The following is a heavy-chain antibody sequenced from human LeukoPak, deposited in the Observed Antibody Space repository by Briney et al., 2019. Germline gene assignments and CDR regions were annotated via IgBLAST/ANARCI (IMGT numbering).Heavy chain of an antibody. V-gene: IGHV1-46*01. CDR2: INPSGGST. Sequence: ASVKVSCKASGYTFTGYYMHWVRQAPGQGLEWMGIINPSGGSTSYAQKFQGRVTMTRDMSTSTVYMELSSLRSEDTAVYYCARDGLLGYDFGSGYYGWFDPWGQGTLVTVSS. J-gene: IGHJ5*02. CDR1: GYTFTGYY. D-gene: IGHD3-3*01. CDR3: ARDGLLGYDFGSGYYGWFDP.